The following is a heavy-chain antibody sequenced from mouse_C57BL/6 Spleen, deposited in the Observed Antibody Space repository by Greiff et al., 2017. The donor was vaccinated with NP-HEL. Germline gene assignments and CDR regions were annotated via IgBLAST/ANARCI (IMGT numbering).Heavy chain of an antibody. CDR3: ARGQSTMVTTGFDY. Sequence: ESGPGLVKPSQSLSLTCSVTGYSITSGYYWNWIRQFPGNKLEWMGYISYDGSNNYNPSLKNRISITRDTSKNQFFLKLNSVTTEDTATYYCARGQSTMVTTGFDYWGQGTTLTVSS. J-gene: IGHJ2*01. V-gene: IGHV3-6*01. CDR1: GYSITSGYY. D-gene: IGHD2-2*01. CDR2: ISYDGSN.